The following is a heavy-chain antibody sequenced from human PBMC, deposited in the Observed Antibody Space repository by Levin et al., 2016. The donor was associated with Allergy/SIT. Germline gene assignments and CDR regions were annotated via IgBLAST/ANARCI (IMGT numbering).Heavy chain of an antibody. J-gene: IGHJ4*02. CDR2: ISGTSGYT. CDR3: ARDPVGREAGLDY. D-gene: IGHD6-13*01. V-gene: IGHV3-23*01. Sequence: GESLKISCAASGITFSNYAMSWVRQAPGKGLEWVSGISGTSGYTYYADSVKGRFIISRDNSKNSLYLQMNSLRAEDTAVYYCARDPVGREAGLDYWGQGTLVTVSS. CDR1: GITFSNYA.